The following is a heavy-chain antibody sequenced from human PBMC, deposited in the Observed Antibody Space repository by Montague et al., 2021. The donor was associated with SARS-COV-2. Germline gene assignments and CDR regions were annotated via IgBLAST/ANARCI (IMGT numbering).Heavy chain of an antibody. CDR2: IYYTGNT. CDR3: ARDRDRYFDSGGYHWLDS. CDR1: GGSISRYY. Sequence: SETLSLTCTVSGGSISRYYWNWIRQPPGKGLEWIGYIYYTGNTKYKPSLKSRVTISVDTSKNQFSLNLKSVTAADTAVYYCARDRDRYFDSGGYHWLDSWGQGTLVTVSS. V-gene: IGHV4-59*01. D-gene: IGHD3-10*01. J-gene: IGHJ5*01.